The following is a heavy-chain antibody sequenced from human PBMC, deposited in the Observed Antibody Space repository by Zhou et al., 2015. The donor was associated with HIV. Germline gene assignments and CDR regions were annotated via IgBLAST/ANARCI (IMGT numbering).Heavy chain of an antibody. D-gene: IGHD3-10*01. Sequence: QVQLVQSGAEVKKPGSSVKVSCKASGGTFSSYAISWVRQAPGQGLEWMGGIIPIFGTANYAQKFQGRVTITADESTSTAYNGAEQPEICRTRAVYYCARDGWRQGYYGSGRGYYMDVWGQRDHGHPSP. CDR2: IIPIFGTA. CDR1: GGTFSSYA. J-gene: IGHJ6*03. CDR3: ARDGWRQGYYGSGRGYYMDV. V-gene: IGHV1-69*01.